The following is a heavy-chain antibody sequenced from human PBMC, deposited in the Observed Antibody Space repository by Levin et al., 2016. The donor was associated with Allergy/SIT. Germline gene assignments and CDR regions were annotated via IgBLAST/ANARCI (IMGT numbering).Heavy chain of an antibody. CDR3: ARDSSSWYDYYYGMDV. J-gene: IGHJ6*02. D-gene: IGHD6-13*01. CDR1: GYTFTGYY. Sequence: ASVKVSCKASGYTFTGYYMHWVRQAPGQGLEWMGWINPNSGGTNYAQKFQGRVTMTRDTSISTAYMELSRLRSDDTAVYYCARDSSSWYDYYYGMDVWGQGTTVTVSS. V-gene: IGHV1-2*02. CDR2: INPNSGGT.